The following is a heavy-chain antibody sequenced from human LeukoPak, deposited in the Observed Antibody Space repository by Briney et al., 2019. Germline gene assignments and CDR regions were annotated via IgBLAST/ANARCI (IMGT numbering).Heavy chain of an antibody. CDR1: GGSMNNYY. CDR2: ISDSGST. J-gene: IGHJ5*02. CDR3: ARYDYGDCWFDP. Sequence: LETLSLTCTVSGGSMNNYYWSWIRQAPGKGLEWIGYISDSGSTNYNPSLRSRVTISVDTSKNQFSLKLSSVTAADTALYYCARYDYGDCWFDPWGQGTLVTVSS. V-gene: IGHV4-59*01. D-gene: IGHD4-17*01.